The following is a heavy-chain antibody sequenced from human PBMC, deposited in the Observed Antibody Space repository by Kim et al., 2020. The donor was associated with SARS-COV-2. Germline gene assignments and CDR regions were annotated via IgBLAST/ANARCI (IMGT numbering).Heavy chain of an antibody. V-gene: IGHV3-23*01. D-gene: IGHD2-8*01. J-gene: IGHJ6*02. Sequence: GGSLRLSCAASGFTFSNSAMNWVRQAPGKGLEWVSAITADPGSTYYVDSVKGRFTISRDNSKHTLSLQMSSLRAEDTAVYYCATAVSQTYYYGMDVWGQGTTVTVSS. CDR2: ITADPGST. CDR3: ATAVSQTYYYGMDV. CDR1: GFTFSNSA.